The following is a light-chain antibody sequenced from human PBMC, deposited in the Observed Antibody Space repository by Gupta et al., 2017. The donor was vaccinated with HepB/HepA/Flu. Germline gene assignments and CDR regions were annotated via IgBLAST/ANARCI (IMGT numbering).Light chain of an antibody. CDR2: NTN. J-gene: IGLJ3*02. CDR1: SGSVSTSYY. V-gene: IGLV8-61*01. Sequence: QTVVTQEPSFSVSPGGTVTLTCGFTSGSVSTSYYPSWYQQTPGQAPRTLIYNTNARSSGVPDRFPGSILGNKAALTITGAQADDESNYYCVLYMGSGISVFGGGTKLTVL. CDR3: VLYMGSGISV.